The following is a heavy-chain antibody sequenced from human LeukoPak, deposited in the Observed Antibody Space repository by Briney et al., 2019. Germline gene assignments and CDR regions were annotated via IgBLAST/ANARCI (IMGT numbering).Heavy chain of an antibody. V-gene: IGHV3-48*03. Sequence: PGGSLRLSCAASGFTFSTYEMNWVRQAPGKGLEWVSYINSRGRTAFYAESVKRRFTISRDNAKNSLYLQMNGLSAEDTAVYYCARGPPYNYDSSGRYYDALDIWGQGTMVTVSS. CDR1: GFTFSTYE. CDR2: INSRGRTA. CDR3: ARGPPYNYDSSGRYYDALDI. D-gene: IGHD3-22*01. J-gene: IGHJ3*02.